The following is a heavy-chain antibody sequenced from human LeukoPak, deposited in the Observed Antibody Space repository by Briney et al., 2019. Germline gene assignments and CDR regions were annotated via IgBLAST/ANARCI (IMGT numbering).Heavy chain of an antibody. D-gene: IGHD6-13*01. CDR1: GGSFSGYF. Sequence: PSETLSLTCAVYGGSFSGYFWNWIRQPPGKGLEWIGEINHSGSTNYSPSLKSRVTISVDKSKNQFSLKLSSVTAADTAVYYCARSEEQLAKSFDYWGQGTLVTVSS. CDR3: ARSEEQLAKSFDY. CDR2: INHSGST. V-gene: IGHV4-34*01. J-gene: IGHJ4*02.